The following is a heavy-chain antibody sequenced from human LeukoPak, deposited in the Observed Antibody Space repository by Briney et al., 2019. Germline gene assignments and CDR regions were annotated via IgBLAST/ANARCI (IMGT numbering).Heavy chain of an antibody. CDR2: IGPTGTDR. Sequence: GGSLRLSCAASGFTFSSCGFNWVRQAPGKGLEWVSSIGPTGTDRYYADSVRGRFTISRDHAKNSMYLQMDSLRDEHTAVYYCATETIGRHYDYWGQGTLLTVSS. V-gene: IGHV3-21*01. CDR3: ATETIGRHYDY. D-gene: IGHD1-14*01. J-gene: IGHJ4*02. CDR1: GFTFSSCG.